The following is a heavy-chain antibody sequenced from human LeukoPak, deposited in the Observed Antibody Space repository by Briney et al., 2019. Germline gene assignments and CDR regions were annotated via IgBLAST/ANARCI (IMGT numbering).Heavy chain of an antibody. Sequence: ASVKVSCKVSGYTLTELSMRWVRQAPGKGLEWMGGFDPEDGETIYAQKFQGRVTMTEDTSTDTAYMELSSLRSEDTAVYYCATGLYRHSSGWYSPVPFDYWGQGTLVTVSS. D-gene: IGHD6-19*01. V-gene: IGHV1-24*01. CDR2: FDPEDGET. J-gene: IGHJ4*02. CDR3: ATGLYRHSSGWYSPVPFDY. CDR1: GYTLTELS.